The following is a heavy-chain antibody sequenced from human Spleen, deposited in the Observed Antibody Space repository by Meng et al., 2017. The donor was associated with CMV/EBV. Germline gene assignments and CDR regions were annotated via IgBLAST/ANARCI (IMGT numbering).Heavy chain of an antibody. CDR2: ISYDGSNK. Sequence: SCKASGYTFTGYYMHWVRQAPGKGLEWVAVISYDGSNKYYADSVKGRFTISRDNSKNTLYLQMNSLRAEDTAVYYCARDKGVHSSSSRGLDYWGQGTLVTVSS. CDR3: ARDKGVHSSSSRGLDY. D-gene: IGHD6-13*01. V-gene: IGHV3-30*04. CDR1: GYTFTGYY. J-gene: IGHJ4*02.